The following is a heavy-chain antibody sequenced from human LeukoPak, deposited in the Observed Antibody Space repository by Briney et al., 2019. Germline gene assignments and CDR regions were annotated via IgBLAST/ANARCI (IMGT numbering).Heavy chain of an antibody. CDR1: GFTFSSYA. J-gene: IGHJ6*02. Sequence: GGSLRLSCAASGFTFSSYAMSWVRQAPGKGLEWVSAISGSGGSTYYADSVRGRFTISRDNSKNTLYLQMNSLRAEDTAVYYCAKGRAYSSSWYSLVSLSYYYGMDVWGQGTTVTVSS. D-gene: IGHD6-13*01. CDR2: ISGSGGST. V-gene: IGHV3-23*01. CDR3: AKGRAYSSSWYSLVSLSYYYGMDV.